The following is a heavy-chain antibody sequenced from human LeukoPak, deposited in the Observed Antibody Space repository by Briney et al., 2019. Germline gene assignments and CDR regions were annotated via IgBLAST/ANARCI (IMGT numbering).Heavy chain of an antibody. D-gene: IGHD3-10*01. Sequence: ASVKVSCKASGYTFTGYYMHWVRQAPGQGLEWMGWINPSGGSTSYAQKFQGRVTMTRDTSTNTVYMELSSLRSEDTAVYYCARDREWLNNYYGSGSYDSPYYWGQGTLVTVSS. CDR1: GYTFTGYY. CDR3: ARDREWLNNYYGSGSYDSPYY. V-gene: IGHV1-46*01. J-gene: IGHJ4*02. CDR2: INPSGGST.